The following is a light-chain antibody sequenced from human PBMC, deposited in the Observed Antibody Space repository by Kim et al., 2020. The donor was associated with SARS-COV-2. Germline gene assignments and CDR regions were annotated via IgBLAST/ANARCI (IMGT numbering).Light chain of an antibody. CDR2: GAS. J-gene: IGKJ1*01. CDR3: QQYNDWPWT. Sequence: EIVMTQSPVTLSVSPGERVTLSCRASQSISTNLGWYQQNPGQAPRLLIYGASTRATGIPARFSGSGSGTEFTLTISSLQSEDFAVYCCQQYNDWPWTFGQGTKVDIK. V-gene: IGKV3-15*01. CDR1: QSISTN.